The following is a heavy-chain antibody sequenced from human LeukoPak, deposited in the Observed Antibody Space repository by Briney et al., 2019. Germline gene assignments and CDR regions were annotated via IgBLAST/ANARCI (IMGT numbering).Heavy chain of an antibody. CDR2: IYATGST. Sequence: SETLSLTCAVCGGSISSCSQYWSWIRRPAGKGLEWVGRIYATGSTIYNPSLKSRVTISVDTSKNQFSLKVSSVTAADTALYYCARDVVGWDADPDAFDIWGQGTMVTVSS. CDR3: ARDVVGWDADPDAFDI. D-gene: IGHD6-19*01. CDR1: GGSISSCSQY. V-gene: IGHV4-61*02. J-gene: IGHJ3*02.